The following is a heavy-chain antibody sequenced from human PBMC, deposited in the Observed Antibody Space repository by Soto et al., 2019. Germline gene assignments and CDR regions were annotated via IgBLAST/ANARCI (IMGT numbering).Heavy chain of an antibody. V-gene: IGHV1-18*01. CDR3: AREASTFGGVIVYYYLDV. D-gene: IGHD3-16*02. CDR2: ISAYNGNT. J-gene: IGHJ6*03. Sequence: QVQLVQSGAEVKKPGASVKVSCKASGYTFTSYGISWVRQAPGQGLEWMGWISAYNGNTNYAQKHQDRVTMTTDTPTSTAYMELRSLRSDDTAVYYCAREASTFGGVIVYYYLDVWGKGTTVTVSS. CDR1: GYTFTSYG.